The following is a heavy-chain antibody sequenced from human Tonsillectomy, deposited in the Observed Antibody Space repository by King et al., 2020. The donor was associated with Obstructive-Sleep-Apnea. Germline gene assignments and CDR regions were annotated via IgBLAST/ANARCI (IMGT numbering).Heavy chain of an antibody. V-gene: IGHV1-2*02. CDR3: ARVGYVVIVATSSIDY. Sequence: VQLVESGAEVKKPGASVKVSCKASGYTFTGYYMHWVRQAPGQGLEWMGWINPNSGGTNYAQKFQGRVTMTRDTSISTAYMELRRLRSDDTAVYYCARVGYVVIVATSSIDYWGQGTLVTVSS. D-gene: IGHD5-12*01. CDR2: INPNSGGT. J-gene: IGHJ4*02. CDR1: GYTFTGYY.